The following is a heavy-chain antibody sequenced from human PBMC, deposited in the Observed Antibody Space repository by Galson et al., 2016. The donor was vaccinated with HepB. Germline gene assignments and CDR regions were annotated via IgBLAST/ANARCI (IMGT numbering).Heavy chain of an antibody. J-gene: IGHJ3*02. CDR2: VFHSGLT. V-gene: IGHV4-4*02. D-gene: IGHD3-10*01. Sequence: SETLSLTCAVSGASISRNAWWSWVRQPPGKRLEWIGEVFHSGLTYYIPSLKSRVTMSVDESKNLFSLKLMSVTAADTAVYYCASYFVQSWVGSDAFDTWGQGTLVTVSS. CDR3: ASYFVQSWVGSDAFDT. CDR1: GASISRNAW.